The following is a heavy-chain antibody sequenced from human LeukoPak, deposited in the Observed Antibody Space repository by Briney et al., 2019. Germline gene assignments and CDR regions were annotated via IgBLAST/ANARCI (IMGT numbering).Heavy chain of an antibody. CDR1: GFTFSSYS. V-gene: IGHV3-21*01. Sequence: GGSLRLSCAASGFTFSSYSMNWVRQAPGKGLEWVSSISSSSSYIYYADSVKGRFTISRDNAKNSLYLQMNSLRAEDTAVYYCARVTMITFGGVIVKSDYYYYYGMDVWGQGTTVTVSS. CDR2: ISSSSSYI. CDR3: ARVTMITFGGVIVKSDYYYYYGMDV. D-gene: IGHD3-16*02. J-gene: IGHJ6*02.